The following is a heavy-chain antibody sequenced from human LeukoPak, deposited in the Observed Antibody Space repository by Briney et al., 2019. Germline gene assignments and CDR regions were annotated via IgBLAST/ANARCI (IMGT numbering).Heavy chain of an antibody. CDR2: ISYDGSNK. CDR1: GFTFSSYV. CDR3: AKDERDYYYYYYMDV. J-gene: IGHJ6*03. Sequence: GGSLRLSCAASGFTFSSYVMHWVRQAPGKGLEWVAVISYDGSNKYYADSVKGRFTISRDNSKNTLYLQMNSLRAEDTAVYYCAKDERDYYYYYYMDVWGKGTTVTVSS. V-gene: IGHV3-30*18. D-gene: IGHD1-1*01.